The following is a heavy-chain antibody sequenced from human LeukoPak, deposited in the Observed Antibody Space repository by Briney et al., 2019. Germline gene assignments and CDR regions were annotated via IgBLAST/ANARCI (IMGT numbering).Heavy chain of an antibody. J-gene: IGHJ6*02. Sequence: GGSLRLSCAASGFTFSSYGMHWVRQAPGKGLEWVAVIWYDGSNKYYADSVKGRFTISRDNSKNTLFLQMNSLRAEDTAVYYCASEEKVGPTRYCYYGMDVWGQGTTVTVSS. D-gene: IGHD1-26*01. CDR2: IWYDGSNK. CDR3: ASEEKVGPTRYCYYGMDV. CDR1: GFTFSSYG. V-gene: IGHV3-33*01.